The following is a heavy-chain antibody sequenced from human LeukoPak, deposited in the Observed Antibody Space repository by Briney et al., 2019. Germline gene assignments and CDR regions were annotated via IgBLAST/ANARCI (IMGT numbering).Heavy chain of an antibody. CDR2: IRADGDSE. J-gene: IGHJ4*02. D-gene: IGHD3-22*01. CDR3: AKDYFHSSGFYTGGTFES. V-gene: IGHV3-30*02. Sequence: PGGSLRLSCAASGFIFNNYGIHWVRRAPGKGLEWVAFIRADGDSEFYAASVKGRFTISRDNSKDTLYLDINSLRAEDTAVYYCAKDYFHSSGFYTGGTFESWGQGTLVTVSS. CDR1: GFIFNNYG.